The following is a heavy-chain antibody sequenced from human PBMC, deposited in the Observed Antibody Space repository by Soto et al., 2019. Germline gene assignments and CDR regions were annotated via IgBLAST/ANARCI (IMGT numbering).Heavy chain of an antibody. J-gene: IGHJ4*02. D-gene: IGHD3-22*01. CDR1: GYTFTSYA. CDR3: ARVSPTRFNYYDSSGPFDY. V-gene: IGHV1-3*01. CDR2: INAGNGNI. Sequence: ASVKVSCNASGYTFTSYAMHWVRQAPGQRLEWMGWINAGNGNIKYSQKFQGRVTITRDTSASTAYMELSSLRSGDTAVYYCARVSPTRFNYYDSSGPFDYWGQGTLVTVSS.